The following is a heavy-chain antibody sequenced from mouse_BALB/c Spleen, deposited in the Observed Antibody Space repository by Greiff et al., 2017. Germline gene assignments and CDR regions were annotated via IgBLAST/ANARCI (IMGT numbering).Heavy chain of an antibody. CDR1: GDSITSGY. D-gene: IGHD2-4*01. CDR3: ARSIYDYKAWFAY. Sequence: VQLKQSGPSLVKPSQTLSLTCSVTGDSITSGYWNWIRKFPGNKLEYMGYISYSGSTYYNPSLKSRISITRDTSKNQYYLQLNSVTTEDTATYYCARSIYDYKAWFAYWGQGTLVTVSA. CDR2: ISYSGST. J-gene: IGHJ3*01. V-gene: IGHV3-8*02.